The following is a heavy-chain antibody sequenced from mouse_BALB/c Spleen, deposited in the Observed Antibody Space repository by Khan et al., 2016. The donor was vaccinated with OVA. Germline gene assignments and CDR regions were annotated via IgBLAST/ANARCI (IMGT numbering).Heavy chain of an antibody. J-gene: IGHJ2*01. CDR3: ARDRIDY. Sequence: QVQLQQSGAELAKPGASVKMSCKTSGYTFSSYWMHWVKQRPGKGLEWIGYINPTSGYTEYNEKFKDKATLSADKSSSTAYMQLTSLTSEDSAVYYCARDRIDYWGQGTTLTVSS. V-gene: IGHV1-7*01. CDR2: INPTSGYT. CDR1: GYTFSSYW.